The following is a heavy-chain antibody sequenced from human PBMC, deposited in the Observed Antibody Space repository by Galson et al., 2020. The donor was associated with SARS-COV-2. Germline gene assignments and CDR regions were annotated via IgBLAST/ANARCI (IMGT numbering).Heavy chain of an antibody. Sequence: KISCKTSGFRFTASAVQWVRQARGQRLEWIGWIVVGSGTTNYAQKFQERVTLTRDMSTTTAYMELSSLRSEDTAVYYCAAFVGNNPAYWGQGTLVSVSS. V-gene: IGHV1-58*01. CDR3: AAFVGNNPAY. J-gene: IGHJ4*02. CDR2: IVVGSGTT. CDR1: GFRFTASA. D-gene: IGHD1-26*01.